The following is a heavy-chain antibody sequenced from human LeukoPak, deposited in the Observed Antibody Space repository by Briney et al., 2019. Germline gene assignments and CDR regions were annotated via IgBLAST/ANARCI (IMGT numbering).Heavy chain of an antibody. CDR1: GGSGISTNW. CDR2: VHLDGRT. V-gene: IGHV4-4*02. D-gene: IGHD3-3*01. J-gene: IGHJ4*02. Sequence: SRTLSLTCGVSGGSGISTNWWTWVRQPPGKGLEWIGEVHLDGRTNYNPSLESRLTISVDLSENHVSLKLTSVTAADTAVYYCAREGGFYRPLDYSGQGTLVTVSS. CDR3: AREGGFYRPLDY.